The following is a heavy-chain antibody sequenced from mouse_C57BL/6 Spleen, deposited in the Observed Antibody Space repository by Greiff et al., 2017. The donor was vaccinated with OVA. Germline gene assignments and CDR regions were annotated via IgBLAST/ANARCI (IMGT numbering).Heavy chain of an antibody. J-gene: IGHJ4*01. Sequence: EVKLQESGPGLVKPSQSLSLTCSVTGYSITSGYYWNWIRKFPGNKLEWMGYISYDGSNNYNPSLKNRISITRDTSKNQLFLKLKSVTTEDTATYDCARDEEDYGCAMDYWGQGTSVTVSS. D-gene: IGHD1-2*01. V-gene: IGHV3-6*01. CDR3: ARDEEDYGCAMDY. CDR2: ISYDGSN. CDR1: GYSITSGYY.